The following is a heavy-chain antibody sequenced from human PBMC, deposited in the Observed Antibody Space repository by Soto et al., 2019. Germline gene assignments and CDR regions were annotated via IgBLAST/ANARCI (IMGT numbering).Heavy chain of an antibody. CDR2: IVVGSGNT. V-gene: IGHV1-58*01. Sequence: VTVSSKASVITFTSSAVKWVRQARGQRLEWIGWIVVGSGNTNYAQKFQERVTITRDMSTSTAYMELSSLRSEDTAVYYCAARKYGSGTQADYYGIDVWGQGTTVTVSS. D-gene: IGHD3-10*01. CDR3: AARKYGSGTQADYYGIDV. J-gene: IGHJ6*02. CDR1: VITFTSSA.